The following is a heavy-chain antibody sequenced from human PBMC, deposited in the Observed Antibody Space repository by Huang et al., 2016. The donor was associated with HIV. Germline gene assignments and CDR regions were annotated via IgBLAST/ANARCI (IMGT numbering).Heavy chain of an antibody. CDR2: FGPNFRRT. CDR1: GGTFSSYG. CDR3: ARGVFDGVWSGDLLPHFYYMDV. Sequence: QVQLVQSGAEMKKPGSSVKVSCTAPGGTFSSYGISWVRQATGQGLGGRGGFGPNFRRTDYAQEFQGRLTITADESTSTAYMELSSLRSQDSAIYFCARGVFDGVWSGDLLPHFYYMDVWGKGTTVTVSS. D-gene: IGHD3-10*01. V-gene: IGHV1-69*13. J-gene: IGHJ6*03.